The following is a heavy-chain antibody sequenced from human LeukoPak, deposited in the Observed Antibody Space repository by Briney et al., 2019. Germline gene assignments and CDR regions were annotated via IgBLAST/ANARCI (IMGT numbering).Heavy chain of an antibody. Sequence: PSETLSLTCTVSGGSISSGGYYWSWVRQHPGKGLEWIGYIYYSGSTYYNPSLESRVNISVDTSKNQFSLKLSSLTAADTAVYYCARDTGYGGNWAWFDPWGQGTLVTVSS. CDR1: GGSISSGGYY. CDR2: IYYSGST. CDR3: ARDTGYGGNWAWFDP. D-gene: IGHD4-23*01. V-gene: IGHV4-31*03. J-gene: IGHJ5*02.